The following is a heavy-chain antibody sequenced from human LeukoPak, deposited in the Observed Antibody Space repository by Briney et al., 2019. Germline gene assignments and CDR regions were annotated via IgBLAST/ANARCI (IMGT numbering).Heavy chain of an antibody. J-gene: IGHJ5*02. CDR3: ARGGWYTWFDP. CDR1: GGSINSYY. V-gene: IGHV4-59*08. Sequence: PSETLSLTCTVSGGSINSYYWSWIRQPPGKGLEWIGYIYYSGSTNYNPSLKSRVTISVDTSKNQFSLKLSSVTAADTAVYYCARGGWYTWFDPWGQGTLVTVSS. CDR2: IYYSGST. D-gene: IGHD6-19*01.